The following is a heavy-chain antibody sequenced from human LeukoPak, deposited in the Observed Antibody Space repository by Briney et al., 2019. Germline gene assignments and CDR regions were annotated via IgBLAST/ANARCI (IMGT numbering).Heavy chain of an antibody. Sequence: SETLSLTCAVYGGSFSGYYWSWIRQPPGKGLEWIGEINHSGSTNYNPSLKSRVTISVDTSKNQFSLKLSSVTAADTAVYYCASLGELSEKDYWGQGTLVTVSS. CDR1: GGSFSGYY. V-gene: IGHV4-34*01. D-gene: IGHD3-16*02. J-gene: IGHJ4*02. CDR2: INHSGST. CDR3: ASLGELSEKDY.